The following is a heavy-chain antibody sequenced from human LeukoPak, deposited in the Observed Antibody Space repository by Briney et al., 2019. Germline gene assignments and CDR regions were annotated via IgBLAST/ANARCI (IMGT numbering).Heavy chain of an antibody. CDR3: APTGTYRFDY. CDR2: INTNTGNP. Sequence: ASVKVSCKASGYTFTSYDINWVRQAPGQGLEWMGWINTNTGNPAYAQGFTGRFVFSLDTSVSTAYLQISSLEAEDTAVYYCAPTGTYRFDYWGQGTLVTVSS. J-gene: IGHJ4*02. CDR1: GYTFTSYD. V-gene: IGHV7-4-1*02. D-gene: IGHD3-16*02.